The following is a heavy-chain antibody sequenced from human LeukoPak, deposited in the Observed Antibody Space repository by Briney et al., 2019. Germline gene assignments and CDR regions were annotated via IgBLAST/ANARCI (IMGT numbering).Heavy chain of an antibody. Sequence: GGSLRLSCAASGFTFSNYWMTWIRQAPGKGLEWVANIKPDGSERYYVDSVKGRFTISRDNAKNSLYLQMNSLRAEDTAMYFCAREAFYSGAGSYYDDFWGEGTLVTVSS. V-gene: IGHV3-7*01. CDR3: AREAFYSGAGSYYDDF. CDR1: GFTFSNYW. CDR2: IKPDGSER. D-gene: IGHD3-10*01. J-gene: IGHJ4*02.